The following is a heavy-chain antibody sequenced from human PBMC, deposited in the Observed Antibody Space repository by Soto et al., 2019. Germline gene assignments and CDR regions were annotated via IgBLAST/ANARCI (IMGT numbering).Heavy chain of an antibody. V-gene: IGHV3-21*01. J-gene: IGHJ4*02. CDR3: ARGDSSSICDY. D-gene: IGHD6-6*01. CDR2: ISSSSSYI. Sequence: EVQLVESGGGLVKAGGSLRLSCAASGFTFSSYSMNWVRQAPGKGLEWVSSISSSSSYIYYADSVKGRFTISRDNAKNSLYLQMNSLRAEDTAVYYRARGDSSSICDYWGQGTLVTVSS. CDR1: GFTFSSYS.